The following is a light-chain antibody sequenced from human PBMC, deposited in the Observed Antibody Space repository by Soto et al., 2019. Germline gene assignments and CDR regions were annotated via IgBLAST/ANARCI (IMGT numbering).Light chain of an antibody. CDR2: LNSDGSH. Sequence: QPVLTQSPSASASLGASVKLTCALSSGYSSYAIAWHQQQPKKGPRYLMKLNSDGSHSKGDGIPDRFSGSSSGAARYLTISSLQSEDEADYYCQTWGTGIQVFGGGTKLTVL. CDR1: SGYSSYA. J-gene: IGLJ3*02. V-gene: IGLV4-69*01. CDR3: QTWGTGIQV.